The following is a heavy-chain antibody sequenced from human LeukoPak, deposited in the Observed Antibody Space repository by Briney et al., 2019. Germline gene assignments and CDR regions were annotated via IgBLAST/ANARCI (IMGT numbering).Heavy chain of an antibody. CDR3: ARDEQYSSSLNY. V-gene: IGHV4-59*12. J-gene: IGHJ4*02. CDR1: GGSISSYY. CDR2: IYYSGST. D-gene: IGHD6-6*01. Sequence: SETLSLTCTVSGGSISSYYWSWIRQPPGEGLEWIGYIYYSGSTNYNPSLKSRVTISVDTSQNQFSLKLTSVTAADTAVYYCARDEQYSSSLNYWGQGTLVTVSS.